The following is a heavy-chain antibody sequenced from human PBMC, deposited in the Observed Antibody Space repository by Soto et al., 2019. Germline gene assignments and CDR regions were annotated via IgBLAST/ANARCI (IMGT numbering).Heavy chain of an antibody. CDR1: GFTFSSYS. CDR3: ARDLAWAFDY. J-gene: IGHJ4*02. D-gene: IGHD3-3*01. Sequence: EVQLVESGGGLVQPGGSLRLSCVASGFTFSSYSMNWVREAPGKGLEWVSYISANSRTIHYADSVRGRFTVSRDNAKNSLYLQMSSLRDEDTSVYYCARDLAWAFDYWGQGTLLTVSP. CDR2: ISANSRTI. V-gene: IGHV3-48*02.